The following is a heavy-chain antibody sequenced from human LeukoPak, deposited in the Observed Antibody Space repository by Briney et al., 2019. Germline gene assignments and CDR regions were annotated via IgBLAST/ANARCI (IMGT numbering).Heavy chain of an antibody. V-gene: IGHV4-30-4*01. CDR2: IYYSGST. CDR1: GGSITGGDYY. CDR3: ARARSGHNWFDP. D-gene: IGHD3-10*01. J-gene: IGHJ5*02. Sequence: SETLSLTCTVSGGSITGGDYYWNWIRQPPGKGLECIGYIYYSGSTYYNPSLKSRLTISVDTSKNQFSLKLSSVTAADTAVYYCARARSGHNWFDPWGQGTLVTVSS.